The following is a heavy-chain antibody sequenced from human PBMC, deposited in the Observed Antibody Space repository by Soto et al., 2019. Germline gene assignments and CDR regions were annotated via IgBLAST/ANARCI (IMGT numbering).Heavy chain of an antibody. J-gene: IGHJ2*01. V-gene: IGHV3-33*01. Sequence: QVQLVESGGGVVQPGRSLRLSCAASGFTFSSYGMHWVRQAPGKGLEWVAVIWYDGSNKYYADSVKGRFTISRDNSKNTLYLQMNSLRAEDTAVYYCARDRYGDYSLWYFDLWSRGPLVTVSS. CDR3: ARDRYGDYSLWYFDL. D-gene: IGHD4-17*01. CDR2: IWYDGSNK. CDR1: GFTFSSYG.